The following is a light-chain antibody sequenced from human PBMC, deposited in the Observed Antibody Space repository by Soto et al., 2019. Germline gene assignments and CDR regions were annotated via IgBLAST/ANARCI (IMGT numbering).Light chain of an antibody. CDR3: QQYNNLPRT. V-gene: IGKV3D-15*01. CDR2: GAS. J-gene: IGKJ4*01. Sequence: EIVLTQSPGTLSLSPGERATLSCRASQSVSNNYLAWYQQKPGQAPRLLIYGASNRATGIPARFSGSGSGTEFTLTISSLQSDDYAVYYCQQYNNLPRTFGGGTKVDIK. CDR1: QSVSNN.